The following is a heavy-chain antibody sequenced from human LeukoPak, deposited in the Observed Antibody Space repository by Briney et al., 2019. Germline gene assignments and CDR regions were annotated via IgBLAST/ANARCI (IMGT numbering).Heavy chain of an antibody. Sequence: ASVKVSCKASGYTFTSYYMHWVRQAPGQGLEWMGIINPSGGSTSYAQKFQGKVTMTRDTSTSTVYMELSSLRSEDTAVYYCARDLMVYAIPSWFDPWGQGTLVTVSS. D-gene: IGHD2-8*01. J-gene: IGHJ5*02. CDR2: INPSGGST. V-gene: IGHV1-46*01. CDR1: GYTFTSYY. CDR3: ARDLMVYAIPSWFDP.